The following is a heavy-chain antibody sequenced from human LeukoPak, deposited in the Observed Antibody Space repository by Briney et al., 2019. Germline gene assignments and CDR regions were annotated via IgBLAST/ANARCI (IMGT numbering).Heavy chain of an antibody. CDR2: IYYSGST. V-gene: IGHV4-59*01. CDR1: GGSISTYY. J-gene: IGHJ4*02. Sequence: PSETLSLTCSVSGGSISTYYWNWIRQTPGKGLEWIGYIYYSGSTNYNPSLKSRVTISVDTSKNQFSLKLSSVTGADTAVYYCARRTGYYDGFDYWGQGTLVTVSS. CDR3: ARRTGYYDGFDY. D-gene: IGHD3/OR15-3a*01.